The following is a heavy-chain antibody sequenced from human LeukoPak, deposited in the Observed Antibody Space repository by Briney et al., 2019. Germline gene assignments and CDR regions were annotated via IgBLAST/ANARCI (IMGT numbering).Heavy chain of an antibody. CDR3: ARVPDFWSGYYFDY. CDR2: IIPIFGTA. CDR1: GGTFSSYA. Sequence: GASVKVSCKASGGTFSSYAISWVRQAPGQGLEWMGGIIPIFGTANYAQKFQGRVTITTDESTSTAYMELSSLRSEDTAVYYCARVPDFWSGYYFDYWGQGTLVTVSS. D-gene: IGHD3-3*01. V-gene: IGHV1-69*05. J-gene: IGHJ4*02.